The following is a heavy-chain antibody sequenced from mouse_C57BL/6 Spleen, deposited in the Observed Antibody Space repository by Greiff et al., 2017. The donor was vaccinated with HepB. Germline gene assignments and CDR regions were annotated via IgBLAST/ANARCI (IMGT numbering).Heavy chain of an antibody. V-gene: IGHV1-80*01. CDR3: ARGGRGGGSTD. CDR1: GYAFSSYW. D-gene: IGHD1-1*01. J-gene: IGHJ3*01. CDR2: IYPGDGDT. Sequence: LQESGAELVKPGASVKISCKASGYAFSSYWMNWVKQRPGKGLEWIGQIYPGDGDTNYNGKFKGKATLTADKSSSTAYMQLSSLTSEDSAVYFCARGGRGGGSTDWGQGTLVTVSA.